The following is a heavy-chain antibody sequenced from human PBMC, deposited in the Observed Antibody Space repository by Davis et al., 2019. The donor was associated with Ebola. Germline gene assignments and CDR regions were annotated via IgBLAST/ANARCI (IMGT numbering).Heavy chain of an antibody. CDR2: IPGSGGAA. CDR1: GITLSTYA. CDR3: TKGWGTIVS. V-gene: IGHV3-23*01. Sequence: PGGSLRLSCVASGITLSTYAMSWIRQAPGKGLEWVSSIPGSGGAALSADSVRGRFTHSRDNAKNTLYLQMNSLRAEDTSIYYCTKGWGTIVSWGQGTLFTVSS. D-gene: IGHD3-16*01. J-gene: IGHJ4*02.